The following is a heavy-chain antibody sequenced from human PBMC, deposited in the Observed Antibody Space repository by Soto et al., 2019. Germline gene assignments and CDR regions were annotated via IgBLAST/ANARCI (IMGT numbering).Heavy chain of an antibody. Sequence: EVQLLESGGGLVQPGGSLRLSCAASGFTFSSYAMSWVRQAPGKGLEWVSTISGGGDGAYYADSVKGHFTISRDNSKNTLYLQMNSLRAEDTAIYYCAKKRLGSLKTYCSGSGCHYAFDIWGQGTMVTVSS. CDR1: GFTFSSYA. CDR3: AKKRLGSLKTYCSGSGCHYAFDI. V-gene: IGHV3-23*01. D-gene: IGHD2-15*01. CDR2: ISGGGDGA. J-gene: IGHJ3*02.